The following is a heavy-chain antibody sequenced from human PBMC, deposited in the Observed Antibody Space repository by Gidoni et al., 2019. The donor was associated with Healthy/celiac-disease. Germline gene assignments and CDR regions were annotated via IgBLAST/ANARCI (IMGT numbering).Heavy chain of an antibody. J-gene: IGHJ4*02. V-gene: IGHV3-21*01. CDR3: AETVTPYGGTFDY. D-gene: IGHD4-17*01. CDR1: GFTFSSYT. Sequence: EVQLVESGGGLVKPGGSLSLSCAASGFTFSSYTLNWVRQAPGKGLEWVSSISSSSSYIYYADSVKGRFTISRDNAKNSLYLQMNSLRAEDTAVYYCAETVTPYGGTFDYWGQGTLVTVSS. CDR2: ISSSSSYI.